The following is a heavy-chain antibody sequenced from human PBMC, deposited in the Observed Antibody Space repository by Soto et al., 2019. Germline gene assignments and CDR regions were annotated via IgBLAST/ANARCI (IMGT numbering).Heavy chain of an antibody. CDR3: AKGVAGWYYFHY. J-gene: IGHJ4*02. CDR2: ISWNVGSI. V-gene: IGHV3-9*01. D-gene: IGHD3-3*01. CDR1: GFTFDDYA. Sequence: EVQLVESGGGLVQPGRSLRLSCAASGFTFDDYAMHWVRQAPGKGLEWVSGISWNVGSIAYADSVKGRFTISRDNAKNSLYLQMNSLRAEDTALYYCAKGVAGWYYFHYWGQGTLVTVSS.